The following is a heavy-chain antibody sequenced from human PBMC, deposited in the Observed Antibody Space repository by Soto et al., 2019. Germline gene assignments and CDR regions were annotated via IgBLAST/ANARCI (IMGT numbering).Heavy chain of an antibody. J-gene: IGHJ4*02. CDR1: GFTFSSYA. V-gene: IGHV3-64*01. Sequence: GGSLRLSCAASGFTFSSYAMHWVRQAPGKGLEYVSAISSNGGSTYYANSVKGRFTISRDNSKNTLYLQMGSLRAEDMAVYYCARGMITFGGVLHFDYWGQGTLVTVSS. CDR3: ARGMITFGGVLHFDY. D-gene: IGHD3-16*01. CDR2: ISSNGGST.